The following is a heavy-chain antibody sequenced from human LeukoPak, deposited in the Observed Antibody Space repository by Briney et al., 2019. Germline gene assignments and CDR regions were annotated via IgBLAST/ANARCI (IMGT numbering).Heavy chain of an antibody. CDR2: INHSGST. CDR3: ARGYPAAGLNY. CDR1: GGSFSGYY. J-gene: IGHJ4*02. Sequence: SETLSLTCAVYGGSFSGYYWSWIRQPPGKGLEWIGEINHSGSTNYSPSLKSRVTISVDTSKKQFSLRLSSVTAADTAVYYCARGYPAAGLNYWGQGTLVTVSS. D-gene: IGHD6-13*01. V-gene: IGHV4-34*01.